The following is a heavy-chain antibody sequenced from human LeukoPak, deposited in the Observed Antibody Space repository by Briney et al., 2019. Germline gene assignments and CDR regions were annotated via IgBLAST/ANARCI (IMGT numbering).Heavy chain of an antibody. J-gene: IGHJ4*02. D-gene: IGHD1/OR15-1a*01. CDR2: MNPNSGNR. CDR1: GYTFTSYD. V-gene: IGHV1-8*01. Sequence: ASVKVSCKASGYTFTSYDITWVRQATGQGLEWMGWMNPNSGNRGFAQKFQGRVTMTRNTSINTAYMELSGLRSEDTAVYYCARNNIGFDYWGQGTLVTDSS. CDR3: ARNNIGFDY.